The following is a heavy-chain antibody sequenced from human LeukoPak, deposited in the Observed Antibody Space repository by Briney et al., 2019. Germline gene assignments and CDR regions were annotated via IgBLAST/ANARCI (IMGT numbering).Heavy chain of an antibody. CDR1: GGSFSGYY. CDR3: ARRRVYCSGGSCYSRWFDP. CDR2: INHSGRT. Sequence: RSSETLSLTCAVYGGSFSGYYWSWIRQPPGKGLEWIGEINHSGRTNYNPSLKSRVTISVDTSKNQFSLKLSSVTAADTAVYYCARRRVYCSGGSCYSRWFDPWGQGTLVTVSS. D-gene: IGHD2-15*01. V-gene: IGHV4-34*01. J-gene: IGHJ5*02.